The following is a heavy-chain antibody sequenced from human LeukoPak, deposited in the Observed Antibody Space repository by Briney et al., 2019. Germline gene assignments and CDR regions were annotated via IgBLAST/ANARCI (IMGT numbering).Heavy chain of an antibody. CDR3: ARARVIMITFGGVIVNWFDP. J-gene: IGHJ5*02. CDR1: GYTFIGHY. CDR2: ISAYNGNT. V-gene: IGHV1-18*04. Sequence: ASVKVSCKASGYTFIGHYMHWVRQAPGQGLEWMGWISAYNGNTNYAQKLQGRVTMTTDTSTSTAYMELRSLRSDDTAVYYCARARVIMITFGGVIVNWFDPWGQGTLVTVSS. D-gene: IGHD3-16*02.